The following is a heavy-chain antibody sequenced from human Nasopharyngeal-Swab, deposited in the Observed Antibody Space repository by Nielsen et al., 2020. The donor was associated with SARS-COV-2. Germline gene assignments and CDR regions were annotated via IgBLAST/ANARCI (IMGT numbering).Heavy chain of an antibody. V-gene: IGHV3-74*01. Sequence: GESLKISCAASGFTLSNYWIHWVRQTPGKGLLWVSRINTDASRTSYADSVKGRFTISRDNSKNTLYLQMNSLRAEDTAVYYCARDLEVGLSSYSNQDYWGQGTLVTVSS. J-gene: IGHJ4*02. D-gene: IGHD4-11*01. CDR3: ARDLEVGLSSYSNQDY. CDR2: INTDASRT. CDR1: GFTLSNYW.